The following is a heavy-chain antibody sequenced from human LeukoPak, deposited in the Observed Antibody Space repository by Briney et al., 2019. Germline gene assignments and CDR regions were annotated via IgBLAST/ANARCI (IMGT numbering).Heavy chain of an antibody. J-gene: IGHJ4*02. CDR3: AKGGMATIIPYYFDY. V-gene: IGHV3-23*01. CDR1: GFTFSSYA. D-gene: IGHD5-12*01. Sequence: GGSLRLSCAASGFTFSSYAMSWVRQAPGKGLEWVSAISGSGGSTYYADSVKGRFTISRDNSKNTLYLQMNSLRAEDTAVYYCAKGGMATIIPYYFDYWGQGTLVTVSS. CDR2: ISGSGGST.